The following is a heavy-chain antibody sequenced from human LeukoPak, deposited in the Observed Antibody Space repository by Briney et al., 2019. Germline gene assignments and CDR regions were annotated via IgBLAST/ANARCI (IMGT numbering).Heavy chain of an antibody. V-gene: IGHV4-61*08. Sequence: SETLSLTCAVSGGSMSSGAYSWSWIRQPPGKGLEWIGYIYYSGSTNYNPSLKSRVTISVDTSKNQFSLKLTSVTAADTALYYCARSQFSGNWFDPWGQGTLVTVSS. CDR3: ARSQFSGNWFDP. J-gene: IGHJ5*02. CDR2: IYYSGST. CDR1: GGSMSSGAYS.